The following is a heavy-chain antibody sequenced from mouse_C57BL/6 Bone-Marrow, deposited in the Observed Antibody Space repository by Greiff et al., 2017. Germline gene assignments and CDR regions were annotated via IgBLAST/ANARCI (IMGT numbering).Heavy chain of an antibody. Sequence: EVQRVESGGGLVKPGGSLKLSCAASGFTFSSYAMSWVRQTPEKRLEWVATISDGGSYTYYPDNVKGRFTISRDNAKNNLYMQMSHLKSEDTAMYYCARDPPSDYYGSSWLAYWCQGTLVTVSA. CDR3: ARDPPSDYYGSSWLAY. J-gene: IGHJ3*01. CDR2: ISDGGSYT. CDR1: GFTFSSYA. V-gene: IGHV5-4*01. D-gene: IGHD1-1*01.